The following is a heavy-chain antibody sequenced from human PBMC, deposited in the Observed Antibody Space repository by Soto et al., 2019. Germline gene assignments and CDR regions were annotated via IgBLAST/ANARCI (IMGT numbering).Heavy chain of an antibody. CDR3: GKGGSYYYYYGVDV. CDR2: IWYDGSNK. V-gene: IGHV3-33*06. J-gene: IGHJ6*02. D-gene: IGHD1-26*01. Sequence: GGSLRLSCAASGFTFSSYGMHWVRQAPGKGLEWVAVIWYDGSNKYYADSVKGRFTISRDNSKNTLYLQMNSLRAEDTAVYYCGKGGSYYYYYGVDVWGQGTTVTVSS. CDR1: GFTFSSYG.